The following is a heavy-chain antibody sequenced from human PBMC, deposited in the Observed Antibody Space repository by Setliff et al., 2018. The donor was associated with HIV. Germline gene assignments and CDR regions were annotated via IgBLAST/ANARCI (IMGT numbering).Heavy chain of an antibody. CDR2: INHSGRT. D-gene: IGHD3-22*01. CDR3: AREDTTGYYSLSAFDI. V-gene: IGHV4-34*01. Sequence: SETLSLTCAVYGGSFTNYFWSWIRQSPGKGLEWIGEINHSGRTKYNPSLKSRVTMSVDTPKNQFSLKLKSVTAADTAVYYCAREDTTGYYSLSAFDIWGQGTLVTVS. J-gene: IGHJ3*02. CDR1: GGSFTNYF.